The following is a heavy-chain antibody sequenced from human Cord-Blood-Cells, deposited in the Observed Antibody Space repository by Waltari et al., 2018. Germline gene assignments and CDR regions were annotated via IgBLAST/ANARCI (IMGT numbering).Heavy chain of an antibody. J-gene: IGHJ3*02. CDR2: IYYSGST. CDR3: ARLKLGISGVKNDAFDI. D-gene: IGHD7-27*01. CDR1: GGSLSSSSYY. V-gene: IGHV4-39*01. Sequence: QLQLQESGPGLVKPSETLSLTCTVPGGSLSSSSYYWGWIRQPPGKGREWIGSIYYSGSTYYNPSLKSRVTISVDTSKNQFSLKLSSVTAADTAVYYCARLKLGISGVKNDAFDIWGQGTMVTVSS.